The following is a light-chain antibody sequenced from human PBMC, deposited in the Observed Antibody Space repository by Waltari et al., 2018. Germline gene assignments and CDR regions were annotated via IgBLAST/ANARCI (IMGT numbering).Light chain of an antibody. CDR3: VHILQTWT. J-gene: IGKJ1*01. CDR2: LGS. V-gene: IGKV2-28*01. Sequence: DIVMTQSPLSVPVTPGEPASISCPSSQSLLNSNGDNALDWYVHKPGQSPQLLIYLGSYLASEVPDRFSGSGSGIDFTLKISSVEPEDAGVYYGVHILQTWTFGPGTSVEI. CDR1: QSLLNSNGDNA.